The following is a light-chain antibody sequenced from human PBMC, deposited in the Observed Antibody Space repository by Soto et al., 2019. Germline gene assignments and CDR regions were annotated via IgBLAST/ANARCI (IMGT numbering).Light chain of an antibody. V-gene: IGKV1-5*03. J-gene: IGKJ2*01. CDR1: QSISNW. CDR3: QQYNSYLYT. CDR2: QAS. Sequence: DIQMTQSPSTLSASVGDRVTITCRASQSISNWLAWCQQKPGKAPKLLIYQASRLESGVPSRFSGSGSGTEFSLTISSLQPDDFATYYCQQYNSYLYTFGQGTRLEIK.